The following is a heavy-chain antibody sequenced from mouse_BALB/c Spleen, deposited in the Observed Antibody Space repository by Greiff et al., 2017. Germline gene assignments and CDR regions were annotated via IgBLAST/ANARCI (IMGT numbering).Heavy chain of an antibody. CDR3: ARYYGSLYYFDY. D-gene: IGHD1-1*01. CDR1: GYTFTSYW. CDR2: IDPSDSYT. J-gene: IGHJ2*01. Sequence: QVQLQQPGAELVKPGASVKLSCKASGYTFTSYWMHWVKQRPGQGLEWIGEIDPSDSYTNYNQKFKGKATLTVDKSSSTAYMQLSSLTSEDSAVYYCARYYGSLYYFDYWGQGTTLTVSS. V-gene: IGHV1-69*02.